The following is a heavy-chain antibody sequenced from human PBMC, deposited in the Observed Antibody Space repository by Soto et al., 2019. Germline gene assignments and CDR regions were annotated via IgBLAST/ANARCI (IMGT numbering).Heavy chain of an antibody. J-gene: IGHJ4*02. Sequence: ASVKVSCKASGYTFNRDAMHWVRQAPGQRLEWMGWINAGNGNTKYSQKFQGRVTITRDTSASTAYMELSSLRSEDTAVYYCARAVAVPADFGYWGQGTLVTVSS. CDR1: GYTFNRDA. CDR3: ARAVAVPADFGY. CDR2: INAGNGNT. D-gene: IGHD6-19*01. V-gene: IGHV1-3*01.